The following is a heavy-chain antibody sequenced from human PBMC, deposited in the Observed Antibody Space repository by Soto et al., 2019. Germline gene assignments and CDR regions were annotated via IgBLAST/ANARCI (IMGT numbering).Heavy chain of an antibody. CDR3: ARLRVPNYYFDF. J-gene: IGHJ4*02. V-gene: IGHV4-39*01. CDR1: GDSITSNTYY. D-gene: IGHD1-7*01. Sequence: RSLTCTVSGDSITSNTYYWGWIRQPPGNGLEWIGNIYHIENTFYNESLKSRVAISVDTSKSQFSLILRSVTAADTAVYYCARLRVPNYYFDFWGQGALVTVSS. CDR2: IYHIENT.